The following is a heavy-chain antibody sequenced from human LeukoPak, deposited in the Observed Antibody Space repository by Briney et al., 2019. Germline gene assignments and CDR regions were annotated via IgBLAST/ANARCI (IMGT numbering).Heavy chain of an antibody. J-gene: IGHJ6*03. V-gene: IGHV1-8*03. CDR3: ARGPNYSNFGSAYYYMDV. Sequence: ASVKLFCKASGYMFTNHDINWVRQATGQGLVWMGWMNPQSGNTGYAQKFRGRVTITRDTSITTAYMELSSLRSEDTAVYYCARGPNYSNFGSAYYYMDVWGKGTTVTVSS. D-gene: IGHD4-11*01. CDR2: MNPQSGNT. CDR1: GYMFTNHD.